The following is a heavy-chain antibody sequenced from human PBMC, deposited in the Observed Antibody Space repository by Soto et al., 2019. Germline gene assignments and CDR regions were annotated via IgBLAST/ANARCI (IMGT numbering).Heavy chain of an antibody. CDR3: ARLQYYYDSSGYGSYYYYGMDV. D-gene: IGHD3-22*01. CDR2: IYPGDSDT. J-gene: IGHJ6*02. V-gene: IGHV5-51*01. CDR1: GYSFTSYW. Sequence: GASQKISCKGSGYSFTSYWIGWVRQMPGKGLEWLGIIYPGDSDTRYSASFRGQVTLSADKSISTAHLPWGSLKASDTAMYYCARLQYYYDSSGYGSYYYYGMDVWGQGTTVTVSS.